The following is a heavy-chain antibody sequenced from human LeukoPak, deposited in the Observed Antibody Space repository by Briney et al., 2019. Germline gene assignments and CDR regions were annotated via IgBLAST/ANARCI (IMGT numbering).Heavy chain of an antibody. CDR1: GGSFSGYY. V-gene: IGHV4-34*01. Sequence: SETLSLTCAVYGGSFSGYYWSWIRQPPGKGLEWIGEINHSGSTNYNPSLKSRVTISVDTSKNQFSLKLSSMTAADTAVYYCARDHFCSSTSCRIRGRWFDPWGQGTLVTVSS. J-gene: IGHJ5*02. CDR3: ARDHFCSSTSCRIRGRWFDP. D-gene: IGHD2-2*01. CDR2: INHSGST.